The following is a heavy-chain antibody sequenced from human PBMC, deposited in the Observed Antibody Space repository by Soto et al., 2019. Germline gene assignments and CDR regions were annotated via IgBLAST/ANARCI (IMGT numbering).Heavy chain of an antibody. CDR1: GDSINNRSHY. J-gene: IGHJ4*02. D-gene: IGHD2-21*02. CDR2: IYYSGST. CDR3: ARQRTSVVTQAYFDS. V-gene: IGHV4-39*01. Sequence: SETLSLTCTVTGDSINNRSHYWGWIRQPPGKGLEWIGSIYYSGSTYNNPSLKSRVSMSVDTSKNQFSLKLRSVTAADTALYYCARQRTSVVTQAYFDSWGQGSLVTVSS.